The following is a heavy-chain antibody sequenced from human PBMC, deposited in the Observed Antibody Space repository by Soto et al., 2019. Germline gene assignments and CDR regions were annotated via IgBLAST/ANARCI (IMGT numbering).Heavy chain of an antibody. CDR1: GGSISSSSYY. CDR3: ARHPGGQQLVGRDY. CDR2: IYYSGST. Sequence: QLQLQESGPGLVKPSETLSLTCTVSGGSISSSSYYWGWIRQPPGKGLEWIGSIYYSGSTYYNPSLKSRVTISVDTSKNQFSLKLSSVTAADTAVYYCARHPGGQQLVGRDYWGQGTLVTVSS. J-gene: IGHJ4*02. D-gene: IGHD6-13*01. V-gene: IGHV4-39*01.